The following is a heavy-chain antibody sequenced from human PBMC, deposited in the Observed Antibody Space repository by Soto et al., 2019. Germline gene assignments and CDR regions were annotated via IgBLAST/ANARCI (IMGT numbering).Heavy chain of an antibody. CDR1: AFTFSTSP. J-gene: IGHJ4*02. CDR3: ANGVTNYNDRSGRHYYFDS. V-gene: IGHV3-23*01. D-gene: IGHD3-22*01. CDR2: INSNGGNT. Sequence: GGSLRLSCAAFAFTFSTSPMSWVRKSPWKGLEWVSGINSNGGNTYSADSVKGRFAISRDNSKKTLYLQMNSLRLQDTAVYFCANGVTNYNDRSGRHYYFDSLGQGTLVTVCS.